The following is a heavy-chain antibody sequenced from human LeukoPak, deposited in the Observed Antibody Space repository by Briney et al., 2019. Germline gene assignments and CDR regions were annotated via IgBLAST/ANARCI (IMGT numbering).Heavy chain of an antibody. CDR3: ARLGAYYDFWSGYYTLNWFDP. V-gene: IGHV4-34*01. D-gene: IGHD3-3*01. Sequence: PSETLSLTCAVYGGSFSGYYWSWIRQPPGKGLEWIGEINHSGSTNYNPSLKSRVTISVDTSKNQFSLKLSSVTAADTAVYYCARLGAYYDFWSGYYTLNWFDPWGQGTLVTVSS. CDR2: INHSGST. CDR1: GGSFSGYY. J-gene: IGHJ5*02.